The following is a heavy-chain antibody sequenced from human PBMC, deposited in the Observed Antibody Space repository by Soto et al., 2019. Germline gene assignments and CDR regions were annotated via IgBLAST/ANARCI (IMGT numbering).Heavy chain of an antibody. Sequence: GGSLRLSCASSVFTFSNAWMSCVRQSPGKGLEWVGRIKSKTDGGTTDYAAPVKGRFTISRDDSKNTLYLQMNSLKTEDTAVYYCNRNALSASSSPPHPGGPSYHYYGMH. CDR3: NRNALSASSSPPHPGGPSYHYYGMH. V-gene: IGHV3-15*01. J-gene: IGHJ6*01. CDR2: IKSKTDGGTT. CDR1: VFTFSNAW. D-gene: IGHD2-15*01.